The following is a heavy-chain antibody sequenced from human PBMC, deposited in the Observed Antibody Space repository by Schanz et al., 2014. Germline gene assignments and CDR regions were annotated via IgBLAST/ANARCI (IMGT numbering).Heavy chain of an antibody. CDR1: GGSISSGGYT. CDR2: IYYSGST. V-gene: IGHV4-30-4*07. CDR3: ARAAGPVDY. Sequence: QVQLQESGPGLVKPSQTLSLTCAVSGGSISSGGYTWSWIRQPPGKGLEWIGYIYYSGSTYYNPSLKSRVTISVDTSKNQFSRMRGSVPAADTAVYYCARAAGPVDYWGQGTLVTVSS. D-gene: IGHD6-13*01. J-gene: IGHJ4*02.